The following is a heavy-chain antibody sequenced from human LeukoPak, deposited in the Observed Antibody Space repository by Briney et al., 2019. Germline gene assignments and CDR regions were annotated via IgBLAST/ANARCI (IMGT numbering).Heavy chain of an antibody. Sequence: GGSLRLSCAASGFTFSSYEMNWVRQAPGKGLEWVSSITSSSSYIYYADSMKGRFTVSRDNAKNSLFLQMNSLRVEDTAVYYCTRDGWIDYWGQGTLVTVSS. CDR1: GFTFSSYE. J-gene: IGHJ4*02. CDR2: ITSSSSYI. CDR3: TRDGWIDY. D-gene: IGHD2-15*01. V-gene: IGHV3-21*01.